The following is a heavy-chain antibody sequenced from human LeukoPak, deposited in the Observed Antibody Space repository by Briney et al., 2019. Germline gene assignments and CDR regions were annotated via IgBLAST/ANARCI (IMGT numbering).Heavy chain of an antibody. CDR2: ISYDGSNK. J-gene: IGHJ4*02. CDR1: GFTFSSYA. V-gene: IGHV3-30-3*01. Sequence: PGGSLRLSCAASGFTFSSYAMHWVRHAPGKGREWVAVISYDGSNKYYADSVKGRFTISRDNSKNTLYLQMNSLRAEDTAVYYCARGEDGELSFDYWGQGTLVTVSS. D-gene: IGHD3-16*02. CDR3: ARGEDGELSFDY.